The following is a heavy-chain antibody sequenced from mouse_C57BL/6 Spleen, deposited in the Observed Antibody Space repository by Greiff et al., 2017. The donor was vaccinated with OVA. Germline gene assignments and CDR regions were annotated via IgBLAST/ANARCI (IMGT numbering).Heavy chain of an antibody. CDR3: ARRDGDHDYFKFAY. CDR1: GFSLTTSGMG. J-gene: IGHJ3*01. V-gene: IGHV8-12*01. CDR2: IYWGDDK. Sequence: VTLKESGPGILQSSQTLSLTCSFSGFSLTTSGMGVSWIRQPSGNGLELLATIYWGDDKRYNPSLKSRITIANDTSKNQVFLKITSVNTADTATYYCARRDGDHDYFKFAYWGQGTMVTVSA. D-gene: IGHD2-4*01.